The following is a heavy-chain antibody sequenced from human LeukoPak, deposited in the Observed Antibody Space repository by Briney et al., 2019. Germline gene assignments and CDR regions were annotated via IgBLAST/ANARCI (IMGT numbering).Heavy chain of an antibody. D-gene: IGHD3-10*01. J-gene: IGHJ5*02. CDR3: VRDGEGVAISVNYWFDP. CDR1: GYIFTNYG. Sequence: ASVKVFCKASGYIFTNYGINWVRQTTGQGLEWVGWMNPNNGNTGYAQKFQGRVTMTRDTSISTAYMELRSLRSEDTAMYYCVRDGEGVAISVNYWFDPWGRGTLVTVSS. CDR2: MNPNNGNT. V-gene: IGHV1-8*02.